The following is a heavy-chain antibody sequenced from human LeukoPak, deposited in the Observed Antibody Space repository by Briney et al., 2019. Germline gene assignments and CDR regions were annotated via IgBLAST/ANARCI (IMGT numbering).Heavy chain of an antibody. CDR3: ARGVVAAPQTFDY. J-gene: IGHJ4*02. CDR1: GGSISS. Sequence: SEALSLTCTVSGGSISSFYWSWFYWSWIRQPPGKGLEWIGYIYFSGSTNYNPSLKSRVTISVDTSKNQFSLRLSSVTAADTAVYYCARGVVAAPQTFDYWGQGTLVTVSS. D-gene: IGHD2-15*01. V-gene: IGHV4-61*08. CDR2: IYFSGST.